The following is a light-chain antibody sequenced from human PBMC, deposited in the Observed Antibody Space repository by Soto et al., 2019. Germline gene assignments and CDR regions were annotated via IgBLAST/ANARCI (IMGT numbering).Light chain of an antibody. CDR2: EVS. CDR3: ATWDDDLYTPI. J-gene: IGLJ2*01. CDR1: SSDVGNYKY. Sequence: QSVLTQPASVSGSPGQSITISCTGTSSDVGNYKYVSWYQQHPGKAPKLMIYEVSNRPSGVSNRFSGSKSGNTASLTISGLQAEDETDYYCATWDDDLYTPIIGGGTKVTVL. V-gene: IGLV2-14*01.